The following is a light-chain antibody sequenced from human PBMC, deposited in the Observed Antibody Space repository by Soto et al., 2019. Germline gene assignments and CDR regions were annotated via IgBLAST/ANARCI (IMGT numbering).Light chain of an antibody. J-gene: IGKJ1*01. CDR1: ESIDSW. Sequence: IQMTHAPSTLSASVLYRVTITFRASESIDSWLAWHQQKPGRAPKLLISKASSLESGVPSRFSGSGFGTEFTLTISGLQPDDFATYYCQQYNSYRAFGQGTKVDIK. CDR3: QQYNSYRA. V-gene: IGKV1-5*03. CDR2: KAS.